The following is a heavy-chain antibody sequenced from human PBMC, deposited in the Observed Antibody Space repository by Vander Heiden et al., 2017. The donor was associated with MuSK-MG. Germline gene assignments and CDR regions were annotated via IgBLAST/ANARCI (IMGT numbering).Heavy chain of an antibody. Sequence: EVQLVESGGGLVQPGGSLRLSCPASGFPFRTYWMHWVRQVPGKGLVWVSRIESDASTTNYADSVKGRFTISRDNGQNTLYLEMSGLTGEDTAVYYCVRASRSTDAFDIWGQGTMVTVSS. CDR3: VRASRSTDAFDI. D-gene: IGHD4-17*01. V-gene: IGHV3-74*01. CDR2: IESDASTT. CDR1: GFPFRTYW. J-gene: IGHJ3*02.